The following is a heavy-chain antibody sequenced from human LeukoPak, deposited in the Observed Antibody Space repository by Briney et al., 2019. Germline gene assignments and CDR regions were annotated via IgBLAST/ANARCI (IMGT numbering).Heavy chain of an antibody. CDR1: GFTFSSYG. CDR3: AKDSQAWNYYYYGMDV. Sequence: PSGGSLRLSCAASGFTFSSYGMHWVRQAPGKGLEWVAVISYDGSNKYYADSVKGRFTISRDNSKNTLYLKMNSLRAEDTAVYYCAKDSQAWNYYYYGMDVWGQGTTVTVSS. V-gene: IGHV3-30*18. CDR2: ISYDGSNK. J-gene: IGHJ6*02.